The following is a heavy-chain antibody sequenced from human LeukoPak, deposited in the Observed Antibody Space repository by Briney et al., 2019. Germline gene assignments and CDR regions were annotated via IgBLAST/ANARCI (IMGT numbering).Heavy chain of an antibody. Sequence: GASVKVSCKASGYTFTNYPMNWVRQAPGLGLEWMGWININTGNPTYAQDFTGRFVFSLDTSVSTAYLQINSLKAEDTAVYFCARQSEVRGTWGVGLDYWGQGTLVTVSS. CDR1: GYTFTNYP. D-gene: IGHD3-10*01. V-gene: IGHV7-4-1*02. CDR2: ININTGNP. J-gene: IGHJ4*02. CDR3: ARQSEVRGTWGVGLDY.